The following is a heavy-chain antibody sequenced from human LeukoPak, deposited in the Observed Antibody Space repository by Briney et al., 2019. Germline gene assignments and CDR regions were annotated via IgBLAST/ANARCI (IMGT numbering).Heavy chain of an antibody. V-gene: IGHV1-18*01. CDR3: ARDTRWGDSSGYSDAFDI. Sequence: ASVKVSCKASGYTFTSYGISWVRQAPGQGLEWMGWISAYNGNTNYAQKLQGRVTMTTGTSTSTAYMELSSLRSEDTAVYYCARDTRWGDSSGYSDAFDIWGQGTMVTVSS. CDR2: ISAYNGNT. D-gene: IGHD3-22*01. J-gene: IGHJ3*02. CDR1: GYTFTSYG.